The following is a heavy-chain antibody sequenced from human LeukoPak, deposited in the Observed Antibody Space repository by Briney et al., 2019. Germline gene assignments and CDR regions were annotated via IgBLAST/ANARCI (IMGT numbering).Heavy chain of an antibody. Sequence: GGSLRLSCAASGVTFSSYEMNWVRQAPGKGLEWVSYISSSGSTINYADSVMGRFTVSRDNAENSLYLQMSSLRADDTAVYYCAKEGSYDAFDIWGQGTMVTVSS. V-gene: IGHV3-48*03. J-gene: IGHJ3*02. D-gene: IGHD1-26*01. CDR3: AKEGSYDAFDI. CDR1: GVTFSSYE. CDR2: ISSSGSTI.